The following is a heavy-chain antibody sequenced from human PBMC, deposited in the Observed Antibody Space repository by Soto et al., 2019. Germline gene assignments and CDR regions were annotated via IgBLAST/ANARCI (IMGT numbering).Heavy chain of an antibody. Sequence: QSRSVTCTISGDSVSSNSAAWNWIRQSPSRGLEWLGRTYYRSKWYNDYAVSVKSRITISPDTSKNQFSLQLNSVTPEDTAVYYCARELRFLEWLFYGMDVWGQGTTVTVSS. J-gene: IGHJ6*02. D-gene: IGHD3-3*01. CDR2: TYYRSKWYN. CDR3: ARELRFLEWLFYGMDV. V-gene: IGHV6-1*01. CDR1: GDSVSSNSAA.